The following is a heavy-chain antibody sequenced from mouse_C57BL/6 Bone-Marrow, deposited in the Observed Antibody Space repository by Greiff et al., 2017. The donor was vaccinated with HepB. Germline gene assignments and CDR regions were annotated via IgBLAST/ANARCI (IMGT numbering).Heavy chain of an antibody. CDR2: ISGGGGNT. D-gene: IGHD2-4*01. Sequence: EVQGVESGGGLVKPGGSLKLSCAASGFTFSSYTMSWVRQTPEKRLEWVATISGGGGNTYYPDSVKGRFTISRDNAKNTLYLQMSSLRSEDTALYYCARRGVDDYDGYYFDYWGQGTTLTVSS. J-gene: IGHJ2*01. V-gene: IGHV5-9*01. CDR1: GFTFSSYT. CDR3: ARRGVDDYDGYYFDY.